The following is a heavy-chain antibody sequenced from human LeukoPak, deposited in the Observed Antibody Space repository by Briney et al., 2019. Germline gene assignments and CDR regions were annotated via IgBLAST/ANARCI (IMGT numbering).Heavy chain of an antibody. CDR3: AKDGYGSGSYSQYFDS. D-gene: IGHD3-10*01. V-gene: IGHV3-23*01. CDR1: GFSVVTSP. Sequence: GGSLRLSCAASGFSVVTSPMSWHRQSPGKGLEWVSAFLNRGGDTYYADSVKGRFTISRDTSKNLLYLQMSSLRAEDTAVYYCAKDGYGSGSYSQYFDSWGQGTLVTVSS. CDR2: FLNRGGDT. J-gene: IGHJ4*02.